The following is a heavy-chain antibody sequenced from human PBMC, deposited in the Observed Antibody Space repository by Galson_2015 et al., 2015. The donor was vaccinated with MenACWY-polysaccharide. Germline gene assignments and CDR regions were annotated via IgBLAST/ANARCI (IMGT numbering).Heavy chain of an antibody. Sequence: SVKVSCKASGYTFTNYDINWVRQAPGQGLELMAWMNPNSGNSGYAQKFHGRVTLTKDTSINTAYLELSSLRSEDTAMYYCARTXGDFDXWGQGTXVTVSS. CDR1: GYTFTNYD. CDR2: MNPNSGNS. CDR3: ARTXGDFDX. V-gene: IGHV1-8*01. J-gene: IGHJ4*02. D-gene: IGHD4-17*01.